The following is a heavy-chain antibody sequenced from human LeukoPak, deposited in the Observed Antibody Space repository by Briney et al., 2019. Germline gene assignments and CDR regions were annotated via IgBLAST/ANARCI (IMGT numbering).Heavy chain of an antibody. CDR3: ARVLGRFQEAMDV. V-gene: IGHV4-39*07. J-gene: IGHJ6*02. Sequence: NPSETLSLTCVVSGDSIITNDFFWGWVRQPPGKALEWLGSTYQISPLKSRVTIAVDTSRNEFSLRLTSVTAADTAVYFCARVLGRFQEAMDVWGQGTTVTVSS. CDR1: GDSIITNDFF. D-gene: IGHD1-26*01. CDR2: T.